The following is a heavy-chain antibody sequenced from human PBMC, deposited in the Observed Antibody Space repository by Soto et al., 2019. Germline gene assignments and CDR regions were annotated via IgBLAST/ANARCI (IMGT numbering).Heavy chain of an antibody. D-gene: IGHD2-15*01. CDR2: ISSNGGST. J-gene: IGHJ4*02. Sequence: SGGSLRLSCSASGFTFSSYAMHWVRQAPGKGLEYVSAISSNGGSTYYADSVKGRFTISRDNSKNTLYLQMSSLRAEDTAVYYCVKDSDCSGGSCYSRDRNFDYWGQGTLVTVSS. CDR1: GFTFSSYA. V-gene: IGHV3-64D*08. CDR3: VKDSDCSGGSCYSRDRNFDY.